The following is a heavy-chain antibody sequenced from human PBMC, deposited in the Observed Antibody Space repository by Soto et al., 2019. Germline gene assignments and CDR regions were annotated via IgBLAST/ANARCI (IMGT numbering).Heavy chain of an antibody. CDR2: IKQDGSEK. V-gene: IGHV3-7*01. J-gene: IGHJ5*02. CDR1: GFTFSSYW. CDR3: ARHPERIAQIGWFDP. Sequence: PGGSLRLSCVVSGFTFSSYWMSWVRQAPGKGLEWVANIKQDGSEKYYVDSVKGRFTISRDNAKNSLYLQMNSLRAEDTAVYYCARHPERIAQIGWFDPWGQGPLVTVSS. D-gene: IGHD6-13*01.